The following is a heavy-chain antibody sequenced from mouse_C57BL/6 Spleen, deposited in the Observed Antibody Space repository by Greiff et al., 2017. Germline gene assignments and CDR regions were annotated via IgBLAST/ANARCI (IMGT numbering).Heavy chain of an antibody. J-gene: IGHJ4*01. CDR2: IYPGSGNT. CDR3: ARPATVVGDAMDY. V-gene: IGHV1-76*01. D-gene: IGHD1-1*01. Sequence: QVQLKESGAELVRPGASVKLSCKASGYTFTDYYINWVKQRPGQGLEWIARIYPGSGNTYYNEKFKGKATLTAEKSSSTAYMQLSSLTSEDSAVYFCARPATVVGDAMDYWGQGTSVTVSS. CDR1: GYTFTDYY.